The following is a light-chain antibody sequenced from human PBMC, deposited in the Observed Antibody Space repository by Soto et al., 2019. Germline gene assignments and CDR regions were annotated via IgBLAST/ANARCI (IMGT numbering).Light chain of an antibody. CDR2: AAS. CDR1: QAIGNY. J-gene: IGKJ3*01. CDR3: QKYNGVPLT. Sequence: DIPVSPFASSLSASVGDRVTITCRASQAIGNYLAWYQQKPGKAPKLLIYAASTLQSGVPSRFSGSRSGTDFTLTVSSLQPEDVATYYCQKYNGVPLTFGPGTKVDIK. V-gene: IGKV1-27*01.